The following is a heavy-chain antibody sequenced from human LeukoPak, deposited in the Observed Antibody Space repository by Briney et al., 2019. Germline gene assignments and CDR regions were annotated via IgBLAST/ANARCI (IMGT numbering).Heavy chain of an antibody. CDR2: ISAYNGNT. CDR1: GYTFTSYG. J-gene: IGHJ6*02. Sequence: ASVKVSCKASGYTFTSYGISWVRQAPGQGLEWMGWISAYNGNTNYAQKLQGRVTMTTDTSTSTAYMELRSLRSDDTAVYYCARGQGLGWVATINYYYYYGMDVWGQGTTVTVSS. CDR3: ARGQGLGWVATINYYYYYGMDV. V-gene: IGHV1-18*01. D-gene: IGHD5-12*01.